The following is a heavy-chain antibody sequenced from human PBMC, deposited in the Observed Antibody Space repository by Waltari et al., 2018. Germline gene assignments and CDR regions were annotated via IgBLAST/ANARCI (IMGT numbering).Heavy chain of an antibody. CDR2: IYYSGST. CDR1: GGSISSSSYY. V-gene: IGHV4-39*07. J-gene: IGHJ4*02. Sequence: QLQLQESGPGLVKPSETLSLTCTVSGGSISSSSYYWGWIRHPPGKGLEWFGSIYYSGSTYYNPSLKSRVTISVDTSKNQFSLKLSSVTAADTAVYYCARLRDDYVWGSYRWSGFDYWGQGTLVTVSS. D-gene: IGHD3-16*02. CDR3: ARLRDDYVWGSYRWSGFDY.